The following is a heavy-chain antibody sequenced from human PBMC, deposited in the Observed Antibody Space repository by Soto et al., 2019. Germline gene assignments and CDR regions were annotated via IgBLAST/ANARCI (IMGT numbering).Heavy chain of an antibody. Sequence: GGSLRLSCAASGFTFSSYGMHWVRQAPGKGLEWVAVISYDGSNKYYADSVKGRFTISRDNSKNTLYLQMNSLRAEDTAVYYCAKAGYSYGSFYFDYWGQGTLVTVSS. CDR1: GFTFSSYG. CDR3: AKAGYSYGSFYFDY. J-gene: IGHJ4*02. CDR2: ISYDGSNK. V-gene: IGHV3-30*18. D-gene: IGHD5-18*01.